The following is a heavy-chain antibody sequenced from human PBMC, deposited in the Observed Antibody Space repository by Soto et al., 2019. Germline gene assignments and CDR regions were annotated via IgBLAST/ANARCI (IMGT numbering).Heavy chain of an antibody. CDR1: GYTLTELS. CDR2: FDPEDGET. CDR3: ATEGGSGAYYYYGMDV. V-gene: IGHV1-24*01. D-gene: IGHD3-10*01. J-gene: IGHJ6*02. Sequence: GASVKVSCKVSGYTLTELSMHWVRQAPGKGLEWMGGFDPEDGETIYAQKFQGRVTMTEDTSTDTAYMELSSLRSEDTAVYYCATEGGSGAYYYYGMDVWGQGTTVTVSS.